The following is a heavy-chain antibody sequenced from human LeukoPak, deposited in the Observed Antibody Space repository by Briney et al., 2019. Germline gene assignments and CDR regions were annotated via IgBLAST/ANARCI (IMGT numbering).Heavy chain of an antibody. CDR2: IIPILGIA. V-gene: IGHV1-69*04. J-gene: IGHJ5*02. D-gene: IGHD3-10*01. CDR3: ARELPGLYGFDP. Sequence: ASVKVSYKASGGTFSSYAISWVRQAPGQGLEWMGRIIPILGIANYAQKFQGRVTITADKSTSTAYMELSSLRSEDTAVYYCARELPGLYGFDPWGQGTLVTVSS. CDR1: GGTFSSYA.